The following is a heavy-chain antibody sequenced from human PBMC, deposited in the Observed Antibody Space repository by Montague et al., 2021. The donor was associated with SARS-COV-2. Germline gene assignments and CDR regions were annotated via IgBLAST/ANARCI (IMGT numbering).Heavy chain of an antibody. Sequence: SETLSLTSALSGGSFSSYYWSWFRQHPGKGLQWFAEINHRGRSNYYTSLHSRVTMSVDTSKNQFSLMLNSVTVADTAVYFCARLAFCGSDCFSWWEVFFDSWGQGTLVTVSS. CDR2: INHRGRS. J-gene: IGHJ4*02. CDR3: ARLAFCGSDCFSWWEVFFDS. CDR1: GGSFSSYY. D-gene: IGHD2-21*02. V-gene: IGHV4-34*01.